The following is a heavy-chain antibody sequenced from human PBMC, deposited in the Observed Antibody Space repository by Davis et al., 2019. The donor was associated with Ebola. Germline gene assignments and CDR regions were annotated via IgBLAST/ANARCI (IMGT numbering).Heavy chain of an antibody. CDR3: ARADN. V-gene: IGHV1-18*01. CDR1: GYIFTSYG. CDR2: INAGNGNT. J-gene: IGHJ4*02. Sequence: AASVKVSCKTSGYIFTSYGITWVRQAPGQGLEWMGWINAGNGNTKYSQKFQGRVSITRDTSTSTVYMELSSLRSEDTAVYYCARADNWGQGTLVTVSS.